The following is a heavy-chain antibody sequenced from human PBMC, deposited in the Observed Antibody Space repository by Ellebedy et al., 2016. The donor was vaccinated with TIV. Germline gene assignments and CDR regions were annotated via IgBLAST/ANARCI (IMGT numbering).Heavy chain of an antibody. J-gene: IGHJ6*02. D-gene: IGHD3/OR15-3a*01. Sequence: GESLKISXAASGFTFSSYWIHWVRQAPGKGLVWVSRISGDGTITSYADSVKGRFTISRDNAKNTMYLQMNSLRAEDTAVYYCARGTGSDQLRFGMDVWGQGTTVTVS. CDR2: ISGDGTIT. CDR3: ARGTGSDQLRFGMDV. V-gene: IGHV3-74*01. CDR1: GFTFSSYW.